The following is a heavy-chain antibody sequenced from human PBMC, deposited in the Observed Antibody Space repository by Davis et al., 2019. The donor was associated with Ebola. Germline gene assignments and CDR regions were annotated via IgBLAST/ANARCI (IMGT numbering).Heavy chain of an antibody. Sequence: ASVKVSCKASGYTFTSYYMHWVRQAPGQGLEWMGIINPSGGSTSYEQKFQGRVTMTRDKSTSTVYMELTSLRSEDTAVDSCARDKGVDIVVVVAATLVLDYWDHGTLVTVSS. CDR3: ARDKGVDIVVVVAATLVLDY. J-gene: IGHJ4*01. D-gene: IGHD2-15*01. V-gene: IGHV1-46*01. CDR1: GYTFTSYY. CDR2: INPSGGST.